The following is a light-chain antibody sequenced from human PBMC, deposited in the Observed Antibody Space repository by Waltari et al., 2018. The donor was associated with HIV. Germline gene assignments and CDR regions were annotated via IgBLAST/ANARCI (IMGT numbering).Light chain of an antibody. CDR2: LAS. CDR1: QSGLYNSNSKNY. J-gene: IGKJ1*01. V-gene: IGKV4-1*01. Sequence: DIVLTQSPDSLAVSLGERATIKCMASQSGLYNSNSKNYLSWYQQRPGQPPKLLIYLASTRESGVPDRFSGSASGTDFTLTISGLQAEDVAVYYCHQYYTTPWAFGQGTKVEIK. CDR3: HQYYTTPWA.